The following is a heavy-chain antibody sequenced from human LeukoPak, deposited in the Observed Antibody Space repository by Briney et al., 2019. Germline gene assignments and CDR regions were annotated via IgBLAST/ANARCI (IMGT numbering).Heavy chain of an antibody. CDR1: GFTFSSYS. CDR3: ARDRSGGYSYGYSTPDY. V-gene: IGHV3-21*01. J-gene: IGHJ4*02. CDR2: ISSSSSYI. D-gene: IGHD5-18*01. Sequence: GGSLRLSCAASGFTFSSYSMTWVRQAPGKGLEWVSSISSSSSYIYYADSVKGRFTISRDNAKNSLYLQMNSLRAEDTAVYYCARDRSGGYSYGYSTPDYWGQGTLVTVSS.